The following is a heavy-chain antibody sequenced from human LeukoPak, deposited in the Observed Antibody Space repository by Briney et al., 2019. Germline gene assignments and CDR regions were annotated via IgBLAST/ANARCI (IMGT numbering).Heavy chain of an antibody. CDR2: IYYSGST. J-gene: IGHJ5*02. CDR1: GASISSSS. CDR3: ARDTLESYGSGSYRWFDP. Sequence: SETLSLTCTISGASISSSSWSWIRQPPGKRLEWIGYIYYSGSTNYNPSLKSRVTISVDTSKNQFSLKLSSVTAADTAVYYCARDTLESYGSGSYRWFDPWGQGTLVTVSS. V-gene: IGHV4-59*01. D-gene: IGHD3-10*01.